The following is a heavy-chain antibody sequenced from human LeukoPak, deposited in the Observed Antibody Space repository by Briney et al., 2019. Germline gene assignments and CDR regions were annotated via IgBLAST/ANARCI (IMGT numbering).Heavy chain of an antibody. CDR1: GFTFSSYS. V-gene: IGHV3-48*02. CDR2: IRISSTTI. CDR3: ARGAATCDY. Sequence: PGGSLRLSCAASGFTFSSYSMNWVRQAPGEGLEWVSYIRISSTTIYYADSVKGRFTISRDNAKNSLYLQMNSLSDEAPAVYYCARGAATCDYWGQGTLVTVSS. J-gene: IGHJ4*02. D-gene: IGHD1-26*01.